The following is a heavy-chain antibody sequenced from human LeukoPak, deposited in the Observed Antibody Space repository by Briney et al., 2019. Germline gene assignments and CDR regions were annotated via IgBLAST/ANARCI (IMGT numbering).Heavy chain of an antibody. V-gene: IGHV4-59*05. Sequence: PSETLSLTCTVSGGSISSYSWSWIRQPPGKGLEWTGSIYYSGSTYYNPSLKSRVTISVDTSKNQFSLKLSSVTAADTAVYYCARTDYGDLIDYWGQGTLVTVSS. CDR2: IYYSGST. J-gene: IGHJ4*02. CDR3: ARTDYGDLIDY. D-gene: IGHD4-17*01. CDR1: GGSISSYS.